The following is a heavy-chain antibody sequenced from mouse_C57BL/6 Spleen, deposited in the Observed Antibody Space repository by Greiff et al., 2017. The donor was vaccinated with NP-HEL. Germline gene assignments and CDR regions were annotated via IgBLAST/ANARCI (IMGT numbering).Heavy chain of an antibody. CDR1: GYTFTSYW. CDR3: ARYYGSSYGAMDY. Sequence: QVQLKHPGAELVKPGASVKMSCKASGYTFTSYWITWVKQRPGQGLEWIGDIYPGSGSTNYNEKFKSKATLTVDTSSSTAYMQLSSLTSEDSAVYYCARYYGSSYGAMDYWGQGTSVTVSS. J-gene: IGHJ4*01. CDR2: IYPGSGST. V-gene: IGHV1-55*01. D-gene: IGHD1-1*01.